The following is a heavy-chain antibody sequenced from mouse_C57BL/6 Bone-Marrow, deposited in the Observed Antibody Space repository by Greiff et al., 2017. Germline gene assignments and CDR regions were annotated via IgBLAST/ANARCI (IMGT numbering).Heavy chain of an antibody. CDR1: GYTFTDYY. Sequence: EVQLQQSGPELVKPGASVKISCKASGYTFTDYYMNWVKQSHGTSLEWIGDINPNNGGTSYNQKFKGKATLTVDKSSSTAYMVLRSLTSEDSAANYCARAVSYGKQDYWGQGTTLTVSS. CDR3: ARAVSYGKQDY. J-gene: IGHJ2*01. V-gene: IGHV1-26*01. CDR2: INPNNGGT. D-gene: IGHD2-1*01.